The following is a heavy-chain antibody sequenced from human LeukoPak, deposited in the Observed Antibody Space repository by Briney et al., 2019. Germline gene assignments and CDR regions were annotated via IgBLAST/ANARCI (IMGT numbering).Heavy chain of an antibody. J-gene: IGHJ5*02. D-gene: IGHD5-18*01. CDR3: AKENLIGGYSYPVANWFDP. V-gene: IGHV3-23*01. CDR1: GITFNTYS. Sequence: PGGSLRLSCAASGITFNTYSMSWVRQAPGKGLEWVAAISGSGGTTHYADSVKGRFTISRDNSKSTLYLQMNSLRAEDTAVYYCAKENLIGGYSYPVANWFDPWGQGTLVTVSS. CDR2: ISGSGGTT.